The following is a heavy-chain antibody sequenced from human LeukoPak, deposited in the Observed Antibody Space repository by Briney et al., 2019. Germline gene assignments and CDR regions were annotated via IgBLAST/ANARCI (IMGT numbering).Heavy chain of an antibody. J-gene: IGHJ4*02. CDR1: GGSISSYY. Sequence: SETLSLTCTVSGGSISSYYWSWIRQPPRKGLEWIGYIYYSGSTNYNPSLKSRVTISVDTSKNQFSLKLSSVTAADTAVYCCARGLSTGDYFDYWGQGTLVTVSS. CDR2: IYYSGST. CDR3: ARGLSTGDYFDY. D-gene: IGHD7-27*01. V-gene: IGHV4-59*01.